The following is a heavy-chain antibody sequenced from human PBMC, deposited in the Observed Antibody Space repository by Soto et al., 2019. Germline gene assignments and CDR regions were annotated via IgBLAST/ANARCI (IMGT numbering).Heavy chain of an antibody. Sequence: EVQLLESAGGLVQPGGSLRLSCAASGFTFSSYAMSWVRQAPDKGLEWVSTFTGSGNTYYADSVKGRFTISRDNSKNTLYLQMNSLRAEDTAVYYCAREFASGSPNYDYWGLGTLVTVSS. CDR2: FTGSGNT. CDR1: GFTFSSYA. D-gene: IGHD3-10*01. CDR3: AREFASGSPNYDY. V-gene: IGHV3-23*01. J-gene: IGHJ4*02.